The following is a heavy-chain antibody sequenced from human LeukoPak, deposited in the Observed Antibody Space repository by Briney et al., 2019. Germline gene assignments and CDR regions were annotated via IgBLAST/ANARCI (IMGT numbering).Heavy chain of an antibody. D-gene: IGHD3-22*01. CDR2: IYYSGST. V-gene: IGHV4-59*01. CDR1: GGSISSYY. CDR3: ARGSDYDSSGCYSQYYYYYYMDV. Sequence: PSETLSLTCTVSGGSISSYYWSWIRQPPGKGLEWIGYIYYSGSTNYNPSLKSRVTISVDTSKNQFSLKLSSVTAADTAVYYCARGSDYDSSGCYSQYYYYYYMDVWGKGTTVTVSS. J-gene: IGHJ6*03.